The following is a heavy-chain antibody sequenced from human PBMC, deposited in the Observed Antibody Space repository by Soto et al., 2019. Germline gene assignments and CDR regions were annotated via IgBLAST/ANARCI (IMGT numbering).Heavy chain of an antibody. CDR1: GYTFTSYG. CDR2: ISPSSGST. J-gene: IGHJ4*02. CDR3: ARPGNCSGGSCYSGHFDY. Sequence: GASVKVSCKASGYTFTSYGISWVRQAPGQGLEWMGIISPSSGSTSYAQKLQGRVTMTRDTSTSTVYMELSSLRSEDTAVYYCARPGNCSGGSCYSGHFDYWGQGTLVTVSS. D-gene: IGHD2-15*01. V-gene: IGHV1-46*01.